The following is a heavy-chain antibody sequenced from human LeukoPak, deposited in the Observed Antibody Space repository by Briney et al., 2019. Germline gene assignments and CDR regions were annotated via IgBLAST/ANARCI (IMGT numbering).Heavy chain of an antibody. CDR2: IWSDGNNR. Sequence: GGSLRLSCAASGFTFRNYGMHWVRQATGKGLEWVSFIWSDGNNRFYADAVKGRFTISRDNSKNMLYLQMDTLRAEDTALYYCAKDPGASVSGFHMDVWGKGTTVIVSS. V-gene: IGHV3-30*02. D-gene: IGHD2-8*02. CDR1: GFTFRNYG. J-gene: IGHJ6*03. CDR3: AKDPGASVSGFHMDV.